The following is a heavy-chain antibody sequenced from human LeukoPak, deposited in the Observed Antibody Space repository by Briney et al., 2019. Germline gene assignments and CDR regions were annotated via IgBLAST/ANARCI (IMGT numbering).Heavy chain of an antibody. J-gene: IGHJ4*02. V-gene: IGHV3-30*18. CDR1: GFTFSSYG. CDR3: AKDLGGGYSGYGLDY. Sequence: GGSLRLSCAASGFTFSSYGMHWVRQAPGKGLEWVAVISYDGSNKYYADSVKGRFTISRDNSKNTLYLQMNSLRAEDTAVYYCAKDLGGGYSGYGLDYWGQGTLVTVSS. D-gene: IGHD5-12*01. CDR2: ISYDGSNK.